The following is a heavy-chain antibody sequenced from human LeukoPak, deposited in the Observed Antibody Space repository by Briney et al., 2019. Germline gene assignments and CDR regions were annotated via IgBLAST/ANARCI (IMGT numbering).Heavy chain of an antibody. CDR2: INHSGST. Sequence: SETLSPTCAVYGGSFSGYYWSWIRQPPGKGLEWIGEINHSGSTNYNPSLKSRVTISVDTSKNQFSLKLSSVAAADTAVYYCARVPILEWLGGYYYYMDVWGKGTTVTVSS. CDR1: GGSFSGYY. J-gene: IGHJ6*03. D-gene: IGHD3-3*01. V-gene: IGHV4-34*01. CDR3: ARVPILEWLGGYYYYMDV.